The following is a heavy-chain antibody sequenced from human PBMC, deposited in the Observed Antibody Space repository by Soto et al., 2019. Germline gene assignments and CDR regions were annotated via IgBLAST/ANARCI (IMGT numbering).Heavy chain of an antibody. CDR1: GGSILDSTYY. V-gene: IGHV4-39*01. CDR2: IFYSGGT. D-gene: IGHD3-22*01. Sequence: QLLLQESGPGLVKPSETLSLTCTVSGGSILDSTYYWAWIRQSPGKGLEWIGTIFYSGGTFYTPSLTSRVPMSVDTSHIQFSLKLSSVTAADTAVYYCARQASGYYYGWFDPWGQGTLVTVSS. CDR3: ARQASGYYYGWFDP. J-gene: IGHJ5*02.